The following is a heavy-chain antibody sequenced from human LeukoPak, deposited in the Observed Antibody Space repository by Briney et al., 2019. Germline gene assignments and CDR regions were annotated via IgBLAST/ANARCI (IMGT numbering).Heavy chain of an antibody. CDR2: ISSSSSYI. D-gene: IGHD5-18*01. CDR1: GLTFSSYS. CDR3: ARGTAMDSFDY. V-gene: IGHV3-21*01. Sequence: PGGSLRLSCAASGLTFSSYSMNWVRQAPGKGLEWVSSISSSSSYIYYADSVKGRFTIFRDNAKNSLYLQMNSLRAEDTAVYYCARGTAMDSFDYWGQGTLVTVSS. J-gene: IGHJ4*02.